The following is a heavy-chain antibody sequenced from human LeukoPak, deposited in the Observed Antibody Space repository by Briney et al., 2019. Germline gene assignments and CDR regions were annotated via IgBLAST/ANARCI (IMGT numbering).Heavy chain of an antibody. CDR2: IYTSGST. V-gene: IGHV4-61*02. Sequence: SQTLSLTCTVSGGSISSGSYYWSWIRQPAGKGLEWIGRIYTSGSTNYNPSLKSRVTISVDTSKNQFSLKLSSVTTADTAVYYCAREGERFLEWLLHWYFDLWGRGTLVTVSS. CDR3: AREGERFLEWLLHWYFDL. CDR1: GGSISSGSYY. J-gene: IGHJ2*01. D-gene: IGHD3-3*01.